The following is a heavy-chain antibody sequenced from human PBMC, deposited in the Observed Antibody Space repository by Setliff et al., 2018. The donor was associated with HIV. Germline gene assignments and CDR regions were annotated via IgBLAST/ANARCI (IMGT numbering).Heavy chain of an antibody. CDR1: GYTFTGYY. CDR2: INPNSGGT. Sequence: ASVKVSCKASGYTFTGYYMHWVRQAPGQGLEWMGWINPNSGGTTYAQKFQGRVTMTRDTSKNQFSLKLTSVTAADTAVYYCARYSPRGYTLTGPYWGQGTLVTVSS. D-gene: IGHD6-25*01. V-gene: IGHV1-2*02. J-gene: IGHJ4*02. CDR3: ARYSPRGYTLTGPY.